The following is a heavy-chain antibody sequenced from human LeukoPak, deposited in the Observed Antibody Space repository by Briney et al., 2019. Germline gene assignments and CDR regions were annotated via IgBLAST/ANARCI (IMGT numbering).Heavy chain of an antibody. CDR3: VRLRRNSDRSGYYYYYDY. CDR2: TNTDGSST. CDR1: GFTFSHYW. D-gene: IGHD3-22*01. V-gene: IGHV3-74*01. Sequence: GGSLRLSCEASGFTFSHYWMHWVRQAPGKGLVWVSRTNTDGSSTNYVDSVKGRFTISRDNAKNTMYLQMNSLRAEDTAVYYCVRLRRNSDRSGYYYYYDYWGQGTLVTVSS. J-gene: IGHJ4*02.